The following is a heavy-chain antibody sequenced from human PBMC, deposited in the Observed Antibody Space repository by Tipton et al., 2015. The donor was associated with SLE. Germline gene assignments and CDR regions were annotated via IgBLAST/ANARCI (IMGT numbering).Heavy chain of an antibody. Sequence: TLSLTCTVSGGSISSVRYYWSWIRQPAGKELEWIGRIYASGKTNYNPSLESRVTISGDTAKNQFSLKLTSVTAADTAVYYCARISVDTTMAQRVDYGMDVWGQGTTVTVSS. D-gene: IGHD5-18*01. CDR3: ARISVDTTMAQRVDYGMDV. J-gene: IGHJ6*02. V-gene: IGHV4-61*02. CDR1: GGSISSVRYY. CDR2: IYASGKT.